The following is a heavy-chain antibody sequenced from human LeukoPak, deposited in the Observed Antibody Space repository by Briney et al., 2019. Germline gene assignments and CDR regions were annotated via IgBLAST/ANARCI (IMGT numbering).Heavy chain of an antibody. D-gene: IGHD3-10*01. J-gene: IGHJ4*02. CDR2: IYYSGST. CDR1: GGSISSYY. CDR3: ARGHQGSYFDY. V-gene: IGHV4-59*01. Sequence: SETLSLTCTVSGGSISSYYWSWIRQPPGKGLEWIEYIYYSGSTNYNPSLKSRVTISVDMSKNQFSLKLSSVTAADTAVYYCARGHQGSYFDYWGQGNLVTVSS.